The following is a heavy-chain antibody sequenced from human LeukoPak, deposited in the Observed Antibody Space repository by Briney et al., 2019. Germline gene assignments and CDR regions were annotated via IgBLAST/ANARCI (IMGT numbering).Heavy chain of an antibody. D-gene: IGHD3-3*01. CDR3: AGSFWSGYYQDY. J-gene: IGHJ4*02. V-gene: IGHV3-53*01. Sequence: PGGSLRLSCAVSGFTVSSNYMSWVRQAPGKGLEWVAVIYSGGSTYYADSVKGRFTISRDNSKNTLYLQMNSLRAEDTAVYYCAGSFWSGYYQDYWGQGTLVTVSS. CDR1: GFTVSSNY. CDR2: IYSGGST.